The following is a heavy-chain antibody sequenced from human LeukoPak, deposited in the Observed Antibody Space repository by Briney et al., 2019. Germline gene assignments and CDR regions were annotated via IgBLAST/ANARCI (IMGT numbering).Heavy chain of an antibody. CDR2: ISGSGDST. CDR1: GFTFSNYA. Sequence: TGGSLRLSCAASGFTFSNYAMPWVRQAPGKGLEWVSTISGSGDSTYYSDSVKGRFTISRDNSENTLYLQLNSLRVEDTAVYYCTSWGDTTAEYFQRWGQGTLVTVSS. V-gene: IGHV3-23*01. D-gene: IGHD2-21*02. J-gene: IGHJ1*01. CDR3: TSWGDTTAEYFQR.